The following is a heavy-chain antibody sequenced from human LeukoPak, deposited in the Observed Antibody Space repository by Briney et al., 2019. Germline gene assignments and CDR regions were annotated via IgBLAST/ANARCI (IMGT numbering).Heavy chain of an antibody. V-gene: IGHV4-39*07. CDR1: GGSISSSSYY. D-gene: IGHD3-10*01. Sequence: PSETLSLTCTVSGGSISSSSYYWGWIRQPPGKGLEWIGSIYYSGSTYYNPSLKSRVTISVDTSKNQFSLKLSSVTAADTAVYYCARAPTRVRGATYYYYYYMDVWGKGTTVTISS. CDR2: IYYSGST. CDR3: ARAPTRVRGATYYYYYYMDV. J-gene: IGHJ6*03.